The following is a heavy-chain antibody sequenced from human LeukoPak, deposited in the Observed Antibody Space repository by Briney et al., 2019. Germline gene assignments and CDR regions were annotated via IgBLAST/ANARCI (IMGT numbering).Heavy chain of an antibody. V-gene: IGHV1-69*05. CDR2: IIPIFGTA. CDR3: ATRRGTSSGYYMDV. CDR1: GGTFSRYA. D-gene: IGHD2-2*01. Sequence: SVNVSCKPSGGTFSRYAISWVRQAPGQGLEWMGGIIPIFGTANYAQKFQGRVTITTDESTSTAYMELSSLRSEDTAVYYCATRRGTSSGYYMDVWGKGTTVTVSS. J-gene: IGHJ6*03.